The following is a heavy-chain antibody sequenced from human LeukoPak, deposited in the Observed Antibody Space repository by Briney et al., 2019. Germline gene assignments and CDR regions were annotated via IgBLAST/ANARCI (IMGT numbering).Heavy chain of an antibody. J-gene: IGHJ4*02. CDR3: ARDHFYYGSGSYPGDY. D-gene: IGHD3-10*01. CDR1: GFTVSSNY. V-gene: IGHV3-66*01. CDR2: IYSGGNT. Sequence: PGGSLRLSCAASGFTVSSNYMSWVRQAPGKGLEWVSVIYSGGNTHYADSVKGRFTISRDNSKNTLYLQMNNLRGEDTAVYYCARDHFYYGSGSYPGDYWGQGTLVTVSS.